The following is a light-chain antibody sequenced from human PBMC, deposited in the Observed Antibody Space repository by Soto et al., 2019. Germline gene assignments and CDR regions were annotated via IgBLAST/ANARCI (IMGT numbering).Light chain of an antibody. V-gene: IGLV2-23*01. CDR1: SSDIGSYNL. CDR2: EAY. CDR3: SSYAGSRTYVG. J-gene: IGLJ7*01. Sequence: QSVLTHPASVSGSPGPSITISCTGSSSDIGSYNLVSWYQKEPGKAPKLVIYEAYKRPSGVSARFSGSKSGNTASLTISGLQAEDEADYYCSSYAGSRTYVGFGGGTQLTVL.